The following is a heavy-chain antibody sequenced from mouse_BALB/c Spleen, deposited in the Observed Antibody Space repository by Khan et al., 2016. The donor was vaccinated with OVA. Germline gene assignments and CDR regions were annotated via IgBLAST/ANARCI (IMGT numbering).Heavy chain of an antibody. Sequence: QIQLVQSGPELKKPGETVKISCKASGHTFTKYGMNWVKQAPGKGLKWMGWINTYTGEPTYADDFNGRFAFSLETSARTADLQITNRKNEDEATYCCARPPYFCYGWDNWGQGTSVTVSS. V-gene: IGHV9-1*02. J-gene: IGHJ4*01. CDR3: ARPPYFCYGWDN. D-gene: IGHD2-2*01. CDR2: INTYTGEP. CDR1: GHTFTKYG.